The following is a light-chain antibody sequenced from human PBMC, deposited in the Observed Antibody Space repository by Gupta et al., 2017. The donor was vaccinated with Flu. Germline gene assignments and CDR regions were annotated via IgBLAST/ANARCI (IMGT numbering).Light chain of an antibody. CDR3: QSADSSGTWV. Sequence: ARITCSGDALPKQYAYWYQQKPGQAPVLVIYKDSERPSGIPERFSGSSSGTTVTLTISGVQAEDEADYYCQSADSSGTWVFGGGTKLTVL. V-gene: IGLV3-25*01. CDR2: KDS. J-gene: IGLJ3*02. CDR1: ALPKQY.